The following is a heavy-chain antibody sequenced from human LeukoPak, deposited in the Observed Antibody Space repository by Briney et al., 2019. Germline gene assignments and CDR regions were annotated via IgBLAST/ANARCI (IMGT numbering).Heavy chain of an antibody. CDR1: GLTFSNST. J-gene: IGHJ5*02. CDR2: ISSRGNYI. CDR3: ARSGWTNWFDP. V-gene: IGHV3-21*01. D-gene: IGHD3/OR15-3a*01. Sequence: GSLRLSCTASGLTFSNSTMTWVRQAPGKGLEWVSSISSRGNYIYYADSVKGRFTISRDNAKNSLYLQMNSLRGEDTAVYFCARSGWTNWFDPWGQGTLVTVSS.